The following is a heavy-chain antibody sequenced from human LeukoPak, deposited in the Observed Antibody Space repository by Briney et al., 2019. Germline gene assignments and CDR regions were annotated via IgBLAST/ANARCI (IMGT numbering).Heavy chain of an antibody. D-gene: IGHD3-22*01. CDR1: GFTLSDYY. CDR2: ISSSSSYT. J-gene: IGHJ4*02. CDR3: ARPSSGYSIDY. V-gene: IGHV3-11*06. Sequence: GGSLRLSCAASGFTLSDYYMSWIRQAPGKGLEWVSYISSSSSYTNHADSVKGRFTISRDNAKNSLYLQMNSLRAEDMAVYYCARPSSGYSIDYWGQGTLVTVSS.